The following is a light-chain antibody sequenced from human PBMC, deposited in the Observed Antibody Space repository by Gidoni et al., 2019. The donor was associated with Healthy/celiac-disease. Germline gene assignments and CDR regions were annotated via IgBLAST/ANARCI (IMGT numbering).Light chain of an antibody. Sequence: QAAPTQPRPVSGSPGQPVTISCTGTSSDVGGYNYVSWYQQHPGKAPQLMIYDVSKRPPGVPDRFSGSKSGNTASLTISGLQAEDEADYYCCSYAGSYTGVFGGGTKLTVL. V-gene: IGLV2-11*01. CDR2: DVS. J-gene: IGLJ2*01. CDR3: CSYAGSYTGV. CDR1: SSDVGGYNY.